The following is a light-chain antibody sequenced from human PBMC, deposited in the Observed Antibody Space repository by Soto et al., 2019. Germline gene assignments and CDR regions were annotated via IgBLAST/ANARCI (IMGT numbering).Light chain of an antibody. J-gene: IGKJ4*01. CDR3: QQRSDWPST. CDR1: QSVSSY. Sequence: EIVLTQSPATLSLSPGERATLSCRASQSVSSYLAWYQQKPGQAPRLLIYDSSNRATGIPARFSGSGSGTYFTLSISGLEPDDFAVYYCQQRSDWPSTFGGGTKVQIK. CDR2: DSS. V-gene: IGKV3-11*01.